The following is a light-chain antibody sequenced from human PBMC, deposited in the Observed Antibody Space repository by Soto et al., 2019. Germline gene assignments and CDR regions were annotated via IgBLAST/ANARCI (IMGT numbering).Light chain of an antibody. Sequence: EIMMTQSPATLSVSPGERATLSCRASQSVRNNLAWYQQKPGQAPRLLIYYASTRATGIPARFSGSGSGTEFTLTISSLQSEDSALYYCKKYNTWPPITFGQGTRLEIK. CDR2: YAS. J-gene: IGKJ5*01. V-gene: IGKV3-15*01. CDR1: QSVRNN. CDR3: KKYNTWPPIT.